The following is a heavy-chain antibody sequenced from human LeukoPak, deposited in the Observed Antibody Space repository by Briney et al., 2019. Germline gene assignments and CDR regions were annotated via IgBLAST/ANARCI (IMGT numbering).Heavy chain of an antibody. V-gene: IGHV3-30*02. CDR1: GFTFSSYG. Sequence: GGSLRLSCAASGFTFSSYGMRWVRQAPGKGLEWVAFIRYDGSNKYYADSVKGRFTISRDNAKNSLYLQMNSLRAEDTALYYCARAGLYNWNYEGTAYFDYWGQGTLVTVSS. D-gene: IGHD1-7*01. CDR3: ARAGLYNWNYEGTAYFDY. J-gene: IGHJ4*02. CDR2: IRYDGSNK.